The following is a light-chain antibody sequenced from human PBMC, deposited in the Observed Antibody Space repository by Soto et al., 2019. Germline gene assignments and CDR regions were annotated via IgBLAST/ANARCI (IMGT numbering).Light chain of an antibody. CDR3: QQYGAPPTT. J-gene: IGKJ4*01. CDR1: QSVWSNF. V-gene: IGKV3-20*01. Sequence: EIVLTQSPGTLSLSPGERATLSCRASQSVWSNFFAWYQQKPGQAPRLLIYGVSSRATDIPDRFSGGGSGTDFTLPISRLETEDFAVYFCQQYGAPPTTFGGGTKVEIK. CDR2: GVS.